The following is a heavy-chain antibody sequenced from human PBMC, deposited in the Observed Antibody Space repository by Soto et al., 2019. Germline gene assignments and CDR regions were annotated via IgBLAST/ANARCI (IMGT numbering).Heavy chain of an antibody. D-gene: IGHD1-26*01. CDR3: ARGHVGIVGGVDP. Sequence: QVQLVQSGAEVKKPGSSVKVSCKASGGSFSSYAFTWVRQAPGQGLEWMGRIIPLLGTSTYAQKFQGRVTITADESTSTASMELRFLRSEDTALYYCARGHVGIVGGVDPWGQGTLVTVSS. J-gene: IGHJ5*02. CDR1: GGSFSSYA. V-gene: IGHV1-69*11. CDR2: IIPLLGTS.